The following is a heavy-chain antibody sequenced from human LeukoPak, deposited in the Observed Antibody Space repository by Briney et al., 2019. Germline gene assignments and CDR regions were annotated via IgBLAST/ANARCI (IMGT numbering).Heavy chain of an antibody. CDR2: INAGNGNT. V-gene: IGHV1-3*01. CDR1: GGTFSSYA. CDR3: AVDWLHDAFDI. D-gene: IGHD3-9*01. J-gene: IGHJ3*02. Sequence: ASVKVSCKASGGTFSSYAISWVRQAPGQGLEWMGWINAGNGNTKYSQKFQGRVTIARDTSASTAYMELSSLRSEDTAVYYCAVDWLHDAFDIWGQGTMVTVSS.